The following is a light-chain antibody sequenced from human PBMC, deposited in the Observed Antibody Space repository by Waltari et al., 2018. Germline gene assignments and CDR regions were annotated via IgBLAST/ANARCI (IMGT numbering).Light chain of an antibody. CDR1: KLGDKY. J-gene: IGLJ2*01. CDR3: QAWDRTTLV. Sequence: SYELTQPPSVSVSPGQTASITCSGDKLGDKYAYWYQQKPGQSPVLGIYQHNKRPSGIPERFSCSNSGNTATLTISGTQSMYAADYYCQAWDRTTLVFGGGTKLTVL. CDR2: QHN. V-gene: IGLV3-1*01.